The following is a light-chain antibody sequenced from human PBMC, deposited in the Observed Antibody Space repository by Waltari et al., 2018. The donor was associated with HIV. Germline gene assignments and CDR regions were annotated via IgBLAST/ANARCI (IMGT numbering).Light chain of an antibody. CDR2: EVS. V-gene: IGLV2-14*01. J-gene: IGLJ3*02. Sequence: QSALTQPASVSGSPGQALTIACTGTSSDVCGYNYVSWYQQHPGKAPKLMIYEVSNRPSGVSNRFSGSKSGNTASLTISGLQAEDEADYYCSSYTSSSTRVFGGGTNLTVL. CDR1: SSDVCGYNY. CDR3: SSYTSSSTRV.